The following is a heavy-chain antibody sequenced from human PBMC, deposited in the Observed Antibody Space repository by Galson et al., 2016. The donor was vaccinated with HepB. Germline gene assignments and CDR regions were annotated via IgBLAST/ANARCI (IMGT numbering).Heavy chain of an antibody. CDR1: GGSISPYF. CDR3: ARSYGGYAFDI. V-gene: IGHV4-59*01. Sequence: SETLSLTCTVSGGSISPYFWSWIRRPPGKGLEWIAFIYFSGTTNYNPSLKSRVPISLDTSKGQFSLKVTSVTAADSAVYYCARSYGGYAFDIWGQGKMVTVSS. D-gene: IGHD4-23*01. CDR2: IYFSGTT. J-gene: IGHJ3*02.